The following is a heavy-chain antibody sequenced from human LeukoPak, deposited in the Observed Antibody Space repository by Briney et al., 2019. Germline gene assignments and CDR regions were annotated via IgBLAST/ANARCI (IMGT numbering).Heavy chain of an antibody. J-gene: IGHJ4*02. CDR3: ARVYETNGYLY. CDR2: INTDGSST. V-gene: IGHV3-74*01. Sequence: GGSLRLSCAASGFTFSSYWMQWVRQAPGKGLVWVSRINTDGSSTSYADSVKGRFTISRDNAKNTLYLQMNSLGAEDTAVYYCARVYETNGYLYWGQGSLVTVSS. CDR1: GFTFSSYW. D-gene: IGHD3-22*01.